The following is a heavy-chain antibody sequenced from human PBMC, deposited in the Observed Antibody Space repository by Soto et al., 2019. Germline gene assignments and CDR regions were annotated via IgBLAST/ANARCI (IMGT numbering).Heavy chain of an antibody. J-gene: IGHJ4*02. CDR3: ARITRYNYSFFSGQAPDY. Sequence: PSETLSLTCTVSGASISSSDYYWGWIRQPPGKGLEWIGSIYYTGTTSYNPSLKSRITMSVDTSKSQFSLRLSSVTAADTAVFHFARITRYNYSFFSGQAPDYWGQGTLVTVSS. D-gene: IGHD3-22*01. V-gene: IGHV4-39*01. CDR2: IYYTGTT. CDR1: GASISSSDYY.